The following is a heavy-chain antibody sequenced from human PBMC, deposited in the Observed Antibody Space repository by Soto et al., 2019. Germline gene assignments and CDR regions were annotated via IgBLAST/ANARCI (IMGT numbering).Heavy chain of an antibody. CDR3: ARLVKRAFYSSSSVFDP. CDR2: IYYSGST. D-gene: IGHD6-6*01. V-gene: IGHV4-31*03. CDR1: GGSISSGGYY. J-gene: IGHJ5*02. Sequence: QVQLQESGPGLVKPSQTLSLTCTVSGGSISSGGYYWSWIRQHPGKGLEWIGYIYYSGSTYYNPSLKSRVTISVDTSKNQFSLELSSVTAADTAVYYCARLVKRAFYSSSSVFDPWGQGTLVTVSS.